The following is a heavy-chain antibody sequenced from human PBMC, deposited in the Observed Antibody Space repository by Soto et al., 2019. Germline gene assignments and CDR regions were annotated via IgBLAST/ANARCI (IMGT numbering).Heavy chain of an antibody. J-gene: IGHJ4*01. Sequence: QVLLVQSGAEVKKPGASVQISCKASGYTFTTYDMHWVRQAPGQRPEWMGSINANNGNPKYSHRFQGRATFTRDTSANTGYMDLSSLISEDTALYYCVVSRVWWAFHYCGHGTLVTVSS. V-gene: IGHV1-3*01. CDR1: GYTFTTYD. D-gene: IGHD2-8*02. CDR2: INANNGNP. CDR3: VVSRVWWAFHY.